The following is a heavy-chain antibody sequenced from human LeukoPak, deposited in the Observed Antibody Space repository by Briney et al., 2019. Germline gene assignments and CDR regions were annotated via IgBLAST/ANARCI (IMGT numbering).Heavy chain of an antibody. V-gene: IGHV4-30-2*01. Sequence: PSETLSLTCTVSGGSISSGGYYWSWIRQPPGKGLEWIGYIYHSGSTNYNPSLKSRVTISVDTSKNQFSLKLSSVTAADTAVYYCARLSRGQLVRMRTNWFDPWGQGTLVTVSS. CDR3: ARLSRGQLVRMRTNWFDP. D-gene: IGHD6-6*01. CDR2: IYHSGST. CDR1: GGSISSGGYY. J-gene: IGHJ5*02.